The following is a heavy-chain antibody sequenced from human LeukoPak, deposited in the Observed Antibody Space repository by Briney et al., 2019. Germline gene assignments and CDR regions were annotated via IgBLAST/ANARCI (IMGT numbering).Heavy chain of an antibody. V-gene: IGHV3-23*01. Sequence: GGSLRLSCAASGFTFGSYAMSWVRQAPGKGVEWVSGISENGDTTYYADSVKGRFTISRDNSRNTLYLQMNSLRAEDTAVYYCAKDPSMSAIVVAFGYWGQGTLVTVSS. J-gene: IGHJ4*02. D-gene: IGHD3-22*01. CDR3: AKDPSMSAIVVAFGY. CDR2: ISENGDTT. CDR1: GFTFGSYA.